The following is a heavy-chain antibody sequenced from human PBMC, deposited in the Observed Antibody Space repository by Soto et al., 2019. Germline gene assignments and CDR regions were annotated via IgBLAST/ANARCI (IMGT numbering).Heavy chain of an antibody. CDR1: GYTLTELS. J-gene: IGHJ4*02. CDR2: FDPENDET. CDR3: ATDKQWGDFDY. V-gene: IGHV1-24*01. Sequence: ASVKVSCKVSGYTLTELSMHWLRQAPGKGLEWMGGFDPENDETIYAQRFQGRVTMTEDTSTDTAYMELSSLRSEDTAVYYCATDKQWGDFDYWGQGTLVTVSS. D-gene: IGHD3-10*01.